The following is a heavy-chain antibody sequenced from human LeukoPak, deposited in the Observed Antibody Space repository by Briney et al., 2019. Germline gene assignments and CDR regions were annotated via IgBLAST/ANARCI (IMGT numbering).Heavy chain of an antibody. CDR3: ARVAAAGFAYVKFDP. V-gene: IGHV1-46*01. Sequence: GASVKVSCKASGYTFTSYYMHWVRQAPGQGLEWMGIINPSGASTNYAQKFQGRVNMTRDTSTNTVYMELGSLRSEDTAVYYCARVAAAGFAYVKFDPWGQGTLVTVSS. J-gene: IGHJ5*02. D-gene: IGHD6-13*01. CDR1: GYTFTSYY. CDR2: INPSGAST.